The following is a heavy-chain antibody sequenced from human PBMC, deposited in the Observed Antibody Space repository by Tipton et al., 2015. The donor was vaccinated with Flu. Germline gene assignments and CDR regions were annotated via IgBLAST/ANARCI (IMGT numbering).Heavy chain of an antibody. V-gene: IGHV4-31*03. CDR3: ARDALGYCSGGSCWEMGFWFDP. J-gene: IGHJ5*02. CDR1: GGSISSGGYY. D-gene: IGHD2-15*01. CDR2: IYYSGST. Sequence: TLSLTCTVSGGSISSGGYYWSWIRQHPGKGLEWIGYIYYSGSTYYNPSLKSRVTISVDTSKNQFSLKLSSVTAADTAVYYCARDALGYCSGGSCWEMGFWFDPWGQGTLVTVSS.